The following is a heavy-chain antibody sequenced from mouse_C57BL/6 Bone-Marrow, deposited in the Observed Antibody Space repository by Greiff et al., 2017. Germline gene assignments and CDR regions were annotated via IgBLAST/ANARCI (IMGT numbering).Heavy chain of an antibody. CDR3: ARTTVAYYFDY. CDR2: ISDGGSYT. J-gene: IGHJ2*01. D-gene: IGHD1-1*01. CDR1: GFTFSSYA. V-gene: IGHV5-4*03. Sequence: EVKLQESGGGLVKPGGSLKLSCAASGFTFSSYAMSWVRQTPEKRLEWVATISDGGSYTYYPDNVKGRFTISRDNAKNNLYLQMSQLKSEDTAMYYCARTTVAYYFDYWGQGTTLTVSS.